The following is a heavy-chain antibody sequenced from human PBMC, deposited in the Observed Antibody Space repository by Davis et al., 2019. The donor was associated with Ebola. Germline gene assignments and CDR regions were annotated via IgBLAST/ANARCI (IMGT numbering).Heavy chain of an antibody. CDR3: VTEQTRLLWPAFDV. CDR2: FDPEDGEL. D-gene: IGHD3-10*01. V-gene: IGHV1-24*01. Sequence: ASVKVSCKVSGYPLTELAIHWVRQAPGKGLEWMGGFDPEDGELIYAQRFQGRVTMTEDTSTDTAYMELSSLKSEDTAVYYCVTEQTRLLWPAFDVWGQGTKVTVSS. CDR1: GYPLTELA. J-gene: IGHJ3*01.